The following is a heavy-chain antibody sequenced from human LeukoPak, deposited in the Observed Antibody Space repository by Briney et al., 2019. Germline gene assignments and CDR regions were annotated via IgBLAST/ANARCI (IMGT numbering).Heavy chain of an antibody. J-gene: IGHJ1*01. D-gene: IGHD5-24*01. CDR1: GDSVSNKNAA. V-gene: IGHV6-1*01. Sequence: SPTLSLTYAIPGDSVSNKNAAGHWVRQSPSRGLEWLGRASYKSEWSFNYAASVKSRITINADTSKNQFSLRLNSVTPEDTAVYYCARCVDGSARFQNWGQGTLVTVSS. CDR3: ARCVDGSARFQN. CDR2: ASYKSEWSF.